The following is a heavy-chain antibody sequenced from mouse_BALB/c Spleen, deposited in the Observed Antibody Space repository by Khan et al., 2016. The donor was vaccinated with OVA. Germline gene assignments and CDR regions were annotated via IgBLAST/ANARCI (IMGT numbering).Heavy chain of an antibody. V-gene: IGHV1-7*01. CDR2: INPSTGYT. CDR3: ASHRYDVYWCAY. Sequence: VQLQESGAELAKPGASVKMSCKASGYTFTTYWMHWVKQRLGQGLEWIGYINPSTGYTEYNQNFKDKATLTADKSSSTAYMQLSSLTSEDSAFYYCASHRYDVYWCAYWGQGTLVTVSA. J-gene: IGHJ3*01. CDR1: GYTFTTYW. D-gene: IGHD2-14*01.